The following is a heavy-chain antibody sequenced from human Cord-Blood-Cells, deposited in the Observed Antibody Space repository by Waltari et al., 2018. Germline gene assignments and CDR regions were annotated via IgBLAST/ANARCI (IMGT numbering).Heavy chain of an antibody. Sequence: QVQLQQWGAGLLKPSETLTPTCAVYGGSFSGYYWSWLRQPPGKGLEWIGEINHRGSTNYNPSLKSRVTISVDTSKNQFSLKLSSVTAADTAVYYCARPLGLGGSSYAFDIWGQGTMVTVSS. V-gene: IGHV4-34*01. CDR1: GGSFSGYY. CDR2: INHRGST. J-gene: IGHJ3*02. CDR3: ARPLGLGGSSYAFDI. D-gene: IGHD6-6*01.